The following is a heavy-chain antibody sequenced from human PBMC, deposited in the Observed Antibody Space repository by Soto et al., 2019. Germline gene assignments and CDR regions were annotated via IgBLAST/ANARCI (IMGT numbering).Heavy chain of an antibody. CDR2: IYYSGST. Sequence: SETLSLTCTVSGGSISSGGYYWSWIRQHPGKGLEWIGYIYYSGSTYYNPSLKSRVTISVDTSKNQFSLKLSSVTAEDTAVYYCARDLLYGDYERYYYYGMDVWGQGTTVTVSS. D-gene: IGHD4-17*01. CDR1: GGSISSGGYY. V-gene: IGHV4-31*03. CDR3: ARDLLYGDYERYYYYGMDV. J-gene: IGHJ6*02.